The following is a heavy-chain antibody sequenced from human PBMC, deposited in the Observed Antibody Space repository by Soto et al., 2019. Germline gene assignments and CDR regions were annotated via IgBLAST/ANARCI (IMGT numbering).Heavy chain of an antibody. D-gene: IGHD6-13*01. CDR3: ARGSSSSWSYFDY. CDR2: IYYSGST. J-gene: IGHJ4*02. V-gene: IGHV4-31*03. CDR1: GGSISSGGYY. Sequence: SETLSLTCTVSGGSISSGGYYWSWIRQHPGKGLEWIGYIYYSGSTYYNPSLKSRVTISVDTSKNQFSLKLSSVTAADTAVYYYARGSSSSWSYFDYWGQGTLVTVSS.